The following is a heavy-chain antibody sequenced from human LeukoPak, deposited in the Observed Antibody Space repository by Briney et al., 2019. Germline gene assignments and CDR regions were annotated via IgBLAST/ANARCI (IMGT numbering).Heavy chain of an antibody. V-gene: IGHV4-31*03. CDR3: ARVDYYASGTYLNWFDP. D-gene: IGHD3-10*01. CDR2: IAESGTT. J-gene: IGHJ5*02. CDR1: GGSIISGGYY. Sequence: SQTQSLTCTVSGGSIISGGYYWSWIRQRPGQGLEWIGHIAESGTTYYTPSLKSRVTISVEPSKNQFSLRLGSVTAADTAVYFCARVDYYASGTYLNWFDPWGQGTHVTVSS.